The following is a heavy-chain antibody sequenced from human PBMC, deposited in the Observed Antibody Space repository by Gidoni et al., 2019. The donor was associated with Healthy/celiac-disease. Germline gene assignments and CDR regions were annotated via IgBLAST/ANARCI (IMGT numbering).Heavy chain of an antibody. CDR3: ARDSGVTTSVWCGDCYSFDY. Sequence: EVQLVESGGGLVKPGGSLRLSCAASGITFSSYSMNWVRQAPGKGLEWVSSISSSSSYIYYADSVKGRFTISRDNAKNSLYLQMNSLRAEDTAVYYCARDSGVTTSVWCGDCYSFDYWGQGTLVTVSS. CDR2: ISSSSSYI. D-gene: IGHD2-21*02. J-gene: IGHJ4*02. V-gene: IGHV3-21*01. CDR1: GITFSSYS.